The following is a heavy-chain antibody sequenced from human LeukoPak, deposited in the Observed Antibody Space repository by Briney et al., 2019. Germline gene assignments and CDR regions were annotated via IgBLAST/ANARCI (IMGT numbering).Heavy chain of an antibody. Sequence: ASVKVSXKASGYTFTSYDINWVRQATGQGLEWMGWMNPNNGNTGYAQKFQGRVTVTRNTSISTAYMELSSLRSEDTAVYYCARSGISGSYPYYLDYRGQGTLVTVSS. CDR1: GYTFTSYD. CDR2: MNPNNGNT. D-gene: IGHD3-10*01. CDR3: ARSGISGSYPYYLDY. J-gene: IGHJ4*02. V-gene: IGHV1-8*01.